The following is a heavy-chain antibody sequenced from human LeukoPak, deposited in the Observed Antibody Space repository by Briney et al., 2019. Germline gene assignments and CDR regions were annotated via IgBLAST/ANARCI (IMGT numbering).Heavy chain of an antibody. Sequence: VASVKVSCKASGYIFTTYFIHWVRQAPGQGLEWMGWINPNNGDTNYVQKFQGRVTMTRDTSISTAYMELTRLRSDETAVYYCAREGGYDILTGYQDYWGQGTLVTVSS. CDR2: INPNNGDT. CDR1: GYIFTTYF. CDR3: AREGGYDILTGYQDY. V-gene: IGHV1-2*02. J-gene: IGHJ4*02. D-gene: IGHD3-9*01.